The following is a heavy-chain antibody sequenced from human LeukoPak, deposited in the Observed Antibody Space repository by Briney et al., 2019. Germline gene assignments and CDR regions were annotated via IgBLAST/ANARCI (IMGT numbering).Heavy chain of an antibody. J-gene: IGHJ4*02. CDR1: GGSISSRSCY. V-gene: IGHV4-39*01. Sequence: PSETLSLTCTVSGGSISSRSCYWGWIRQPPGKGLEWIGSFYYTGSTFYNPSLKSRVTISADTSKNQFSLTLSSVTAADTAVYYWARLLTTVTTGYYFDYWGQGALVTVSS. CDR2: FYYTGST. CDR3: ARLLTTVTTGYYFDY. D-gene: IGHD4-17*01.